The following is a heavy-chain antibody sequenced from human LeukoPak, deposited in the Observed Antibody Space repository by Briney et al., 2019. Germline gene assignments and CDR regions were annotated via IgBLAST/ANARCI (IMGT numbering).Heavy chain of an antibody. CDR2: MHPNTGDT. J-gene: IGHJ4*02. CDR1: GYTFTDKY. D-gene: IGHD1-14*01. Sequence: ASVRVSCKTSGYTFTDKYIHWVRQAPGLGLECMGWMHPNTGDTVYVQKFQGRVTFTRDTSISTAYMELHRLGSDDTAVYFCVRDLTNPASGDYWGQGTLVTVSS. V-gene: IGHV1-2*02. CDR3: VRDLTNPASGDY.